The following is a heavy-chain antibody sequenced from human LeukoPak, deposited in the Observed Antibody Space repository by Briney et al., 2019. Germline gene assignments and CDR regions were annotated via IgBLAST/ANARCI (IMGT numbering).Heavy chain of an antibody. J-gene: IGHJ4*02. V-gene: IGHV1-69*04. CDR2: IIPILGIA. CDR3: ARDCDLVTRLGYCSGGSWHNFDY. D-gene: IGHD2-15*01. Sequence: GASVKVSCKASGGTFSSYAIIWVRQAPGQGLEWMGRIIPILGIANYAQKLQGRVTITADKSTSTAYMELSSLRSEDTAVYYCARDCDLVTRLGYCSGGSWHNFDYWGQGTLVTVSS. CDR1: GGTFSSYA.